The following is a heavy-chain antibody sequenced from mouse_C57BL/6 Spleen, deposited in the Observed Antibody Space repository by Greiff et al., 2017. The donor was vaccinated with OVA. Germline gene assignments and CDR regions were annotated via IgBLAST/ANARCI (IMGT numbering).Heavy chain of an antibody. CDR3: ARHNPAAFDV. D-gene: IGHD6-1*01. Sequence: EVKLMESGGGLVQPGGSLKLSCAASGFTFSDYYMYWVRQTPEKRLEWVAYISNGGGSTYYPDTVKGRFTISRDNAKNTLYLQMSRLKSEDTAMYYCARHNPAAFDVWGTGTTVTVSS. CDR1: GFTFSDYY. J-gene: IGHJ1*03. V-gene: IGHV5-12*01. CDR2: ISNGGGST.